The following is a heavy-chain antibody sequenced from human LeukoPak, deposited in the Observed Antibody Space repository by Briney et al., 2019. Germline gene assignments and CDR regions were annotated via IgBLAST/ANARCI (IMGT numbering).Heavy chain of an antibody. J-gene: IGHJ4*02. V-gene: IGHV4-59*01. CDR1: GGSISSYY. D-gene: IGHD3-22*01. CDR2: IYYSGST. Sequence: PSETLSLTCTVSGGSISSYYWSWIRQPPGKGLEWIGYIYYSGSTNYNPSLKSRVTISVDTSKNQFSLKLSSVTAADTAVYYCARGSPIIYYDSSGYHFDYWGQGTLVTVSS. CDR3: ARGSPIIYYDSSGYHFDY.